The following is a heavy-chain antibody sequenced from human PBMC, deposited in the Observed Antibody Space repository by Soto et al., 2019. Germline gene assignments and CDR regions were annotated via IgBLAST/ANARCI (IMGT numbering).Heavy chain of an antibody. V-gene: IGHV1-18*04. CDR3: ARDSPSITMIVVVLDY. Sequence: ASVKVSCKASGYTFTSYGISWVRQAPGQGLEWMGWISAYNGNTNYAQKLQGRVTMTTDTSTSTAYMELRSLRSDDTAVYYCARDSPSITMIVVVLDYWGQGTLVTVSS. J-gene: IGHJ4*02. D-gene: IGHD3-22*01. CDR1: GYTFTSYG. CDR2: ISAYNGNT.